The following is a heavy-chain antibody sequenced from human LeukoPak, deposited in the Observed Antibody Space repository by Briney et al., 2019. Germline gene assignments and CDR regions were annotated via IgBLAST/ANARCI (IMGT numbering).Heavy chain of an antibody. CDR2: INPNSGGT. CDR3: ARDKLQRRGGMDV. CDR1: GYTFTGYY. Sequence: ASVKVSCKASGYTFTGYYMHWVRQAPGQGLEWMGWINPNSGGTNYAQKFQGWVTMTRDTSISTAYMELSRLRSDDTAVYFCARDKLQRRGGMDVWGQGTTVIVSS. V-gene: IGHV1-2*04. D-gene: IGHD1-1*01. J-gene: IGHJ6*02.